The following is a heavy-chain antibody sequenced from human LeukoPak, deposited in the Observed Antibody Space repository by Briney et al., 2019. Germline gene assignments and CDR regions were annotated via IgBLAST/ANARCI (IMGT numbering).Heavy chain of an antibody. J-gene: IGHJ3*02. CDR2: IYYSGST. V-gene: IGHV4-61*01. CDR1: GGSISSSSYY. CDR3: ARVTIFGVVDAFDI. D-gene: IGHD3-3*01. Sequence: SETLSLTCTVSGGSISSSSYYRSWIRQPPGKGLECIGYIYYSGSTNYNPSLKSRVTISVDTSKNQFSLKLSSVTAADTAVYYCARVTIFGVVDAFDIWGQGTMVTVSS.